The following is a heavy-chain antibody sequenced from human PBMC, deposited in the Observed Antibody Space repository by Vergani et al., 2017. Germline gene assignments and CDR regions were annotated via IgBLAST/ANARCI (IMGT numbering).Heavy chain of an antibody. CDR1: GGSISSGSYY. D-gene: IGHD1-26*01. CDR3: ARGHGTFDY. J-gene: IGHJ4*02. Sequence: QVQLQESGPGLVKPSQTLSLTCTVSGGSISSGSYYWSWIRQPAGKGLEWIGRIYTSGSTNYNPSLKSRVTISVDTSKNQFSLKLSSVTAASTAVYYCARGHGTFDYWGQGTLVTVSS. V-gene: IGHV4-61*02. CDR2: IYTSGST.